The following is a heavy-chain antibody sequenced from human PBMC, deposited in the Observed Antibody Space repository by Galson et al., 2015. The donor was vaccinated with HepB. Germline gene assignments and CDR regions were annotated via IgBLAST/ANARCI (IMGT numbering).Heavy chain of an antibody. D-gene: IGHD4-17*01. CDR1: GFTFSSYS. CDR3: ATKIDYGDYIDY. CDR2: ISSSSSYI. Sequence: SLRLSCAASGFTFSSYSMNWVRQAPGKGLEWVSSISSSSSYIYYADSVKGRFTISRDNAKNSLYLQMNSLRAEDTAVYYCATKIDYGDYIDYWGQGTLVTVSS. J-gene: IGHJ4*02. V-gene: IGHV3-21*01.